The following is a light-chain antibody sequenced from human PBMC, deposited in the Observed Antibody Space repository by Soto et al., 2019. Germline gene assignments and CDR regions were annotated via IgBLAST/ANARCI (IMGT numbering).Light chain of an antibody. CDR2: SNN. V-gene: IGLV1-44*01. CDR1: SSNIGSNS. Sequence: QSVLTQPPSASGTPGQRVTISCSGRSSNIGSNSVSWYQQLPGTAPKLLIYSNNQRPSGVPDRFSGSKSGTSASLAISGLQSGDEADYYCAAWDDSLNGYIFGTGTKVTVL. J-gene: IGLJ1*01. CDR3: AAWDDSLNGYI.